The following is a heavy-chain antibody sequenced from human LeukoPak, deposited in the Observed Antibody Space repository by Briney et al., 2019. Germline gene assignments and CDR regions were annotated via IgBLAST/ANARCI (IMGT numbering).Heavy chain of an antibody. CDR3: ARVLRDGYNFGPSDY. D-gene: IGHD5-24*01. CDR1: GGSISSGGYS. CDR2: IYHSGST. V-gene: IGHV4-30-2*01. J-gene: IGHJ4*02. Sequence: PSETLSLTCAVSGGSISSGGYSWSWIRQPPGEGLEWIGYIYHSGSTYYNPSLKSRVTISVDRSKNQFSLKLSSVTAADTAVYYCARVLRDGYNFGPSDYWGQGTLVTVSS.